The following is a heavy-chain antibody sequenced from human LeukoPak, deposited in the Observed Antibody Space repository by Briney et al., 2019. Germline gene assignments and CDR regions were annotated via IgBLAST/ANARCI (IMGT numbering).Heavy chain of an antibody. CDR3: ARHGISGTYYAAFDY. CDR2: IYYTGNT. D-gene: IGHD1-26*01. J-gene: IGHJ4*02. CDR1: GVAISGGTYG. Sequence: SETLSLTCTVSGVAISGGTYGWGWGRQPAGEGRGWGGSIYYTGNTYYNPSPTSRVTISEDTSTTQFPLKLSSVTAAATAVYYCARHGISGTYYAAFDYWGQGIPVTVSS. V-gene: IGHV4-39*01.